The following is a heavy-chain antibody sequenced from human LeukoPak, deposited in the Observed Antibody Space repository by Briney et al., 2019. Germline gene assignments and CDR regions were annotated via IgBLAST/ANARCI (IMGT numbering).Heavy chain of an antibody. J-gene: IGHJ4*02. Sequence: PSETLSLTCTVSGYSISSGYYWGWIRQPPGKGLEWIGSIYHSGSTYYNPSLKSRVTISVDTSKNQFSLKLSPVTAADTAVYYCAREAIRFLEWLDLDYWGQGTLVTVSS. D-gene: IGHD3-3*01. CDR2: IYHSGST. CDR1: GYSISSGYY. V-gene: IGHV4-38-2*02. CDR3: AREAIRFLEWLDLDY.